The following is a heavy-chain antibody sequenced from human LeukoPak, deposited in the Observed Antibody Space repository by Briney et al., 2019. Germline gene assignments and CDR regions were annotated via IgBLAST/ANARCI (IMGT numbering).Heavy chain of an antibody. CDR3: AREAPVGLLIDY. D-gene: IGHD1-26*01. Sequence: GGSLRLSCAASGFTFSSYGMHWVRQAPGKGLEWVAGIRYDGSNKYYADSVKGRFTISRDNSKNTLYLQMNSLRAEDTAVYYCAREAPVGLLIDYWGQGTLVTVSS. CDR1: GFTFSSYG. CDR2: IRYDGSNK. V-gene: IGHV3-33*01. J-gene: IGHJ4*02.